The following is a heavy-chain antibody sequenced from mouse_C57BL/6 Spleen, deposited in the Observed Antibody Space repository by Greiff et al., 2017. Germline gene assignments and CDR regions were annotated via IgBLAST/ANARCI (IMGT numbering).Heavy chain of an antibody. J-gene: IGHJ4*01. CDR2: IHPNSGST. CDR1: GYTFTSYW. Sequence: QVQLQQPGAELVKPGASVKLSCKASGYTFTSYWMHWVKQRPGQGLEWIGMIHPNSGSTNYNEKFKSKATLTVDKSSSTAYMQLSSLTSEDSAVYYCARSAGSSYYYAMDYWGQGTSVTVSS. V-gene: IGHV1-64*01. CDR3: ARSAGSSYYYAMDY. D-gene: IGHD1-1*01.